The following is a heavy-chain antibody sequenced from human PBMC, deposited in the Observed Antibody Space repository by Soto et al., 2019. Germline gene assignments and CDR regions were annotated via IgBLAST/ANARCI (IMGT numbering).Heavy chain of an antibody. CDR1: GGTFSSYA. J-gene: IGHJ6*02. CDR2: IIPIFGTA. Sequence: SVKVSCKASGGTFSSYAISWVRQAPGQGLEWMGGIIPIFGTANYAQKFQGRVTITADKSTSTAYMELSSLRSEDTAVYYCASGRSYYYYYYGMDVWGQGXTVTVYS. V-gene: IGHV1-69*06. CDR3: ASGRSYYYYYYGMDV.